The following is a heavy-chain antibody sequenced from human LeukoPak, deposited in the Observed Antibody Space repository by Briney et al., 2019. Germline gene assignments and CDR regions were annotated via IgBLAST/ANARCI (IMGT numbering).Heavy chain of an antibody. CDR3: ARERHDAFDI. V-gene: IGHV3-21*01. J-gene: IGHJ3*02. CDR1: GFTFSSYS. CDR2: ISSSSSYI. Sequence: GGSLRLSCAASGFTFSSYSMNWVRQDPGKGLEWVSSISSSSSYIYYADSVKGRFTISRDNAKNSLYLQMNSLRAEDTAVYYCARERHDAFDIWGQGTMVTVSS.